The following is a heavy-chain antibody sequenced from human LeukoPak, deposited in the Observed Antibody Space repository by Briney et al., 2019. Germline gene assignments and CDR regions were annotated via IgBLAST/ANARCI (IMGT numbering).Heavy chain of an antibody. CDR3: ARRRGLLWFGNIDY. Sequence: SETLSLTCAVYGGSFSGYYWSWIRQPPGKGLEWIGEINHSGSTNYNPSLKSRVTISVDTSRNQFSLKLSSVTAAGTAVYYCARRRGLLWFGNIDYWGQGTLVTVSS. V-gene: IGHV4-34*01. CDR2: INHSGST. J-gene: IGHJ4*02. CDR1: GGSFSGYY. D-gene: IGHD3-10*01.